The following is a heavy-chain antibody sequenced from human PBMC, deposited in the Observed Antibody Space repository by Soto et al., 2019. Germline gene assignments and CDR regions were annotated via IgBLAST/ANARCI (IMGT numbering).Heavy chain of an antibody. CDR2: IYHSGST. CDR1: GGSISSGGYS. J-gene: IGHJ5*02. CDR3: ARVPDR. V-gene: IGHV4-30-2*01. Sequence: QLQLQESGSGLVKPSQTLSLTCAVSGGSISSGGYSWSWIRQPPGTGLEWIGYIYHSGSTYYNPSLKSGATTAVHRPKNQFPLKLSSVTAADTAVYYCARVPDRWGQGTLVTVSS. D-gene: IGHD2-2*01.